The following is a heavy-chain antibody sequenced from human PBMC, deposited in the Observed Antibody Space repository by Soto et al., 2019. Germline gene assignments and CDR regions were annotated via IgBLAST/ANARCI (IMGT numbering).Heavy chain of an antibody. CDR1: GFTFSSYG. D-gene: IGHD6-19*01. Sequence: GGSLRLSCAASGFTFSSYGMHWVRQAPGKGLEWVAVISYDGSNKYYADSVKGRFTISRDNSKNTLYLQMNSLRAEDTAVYYCAKDSGAVADLDAFDIWGQGTMVTVSS. V-gene: IGHV3-30*18. CDR2: ISYDGSNK. J-gene: IGHJ3*02. CDR3: AKDSGAVADLDAFDI.